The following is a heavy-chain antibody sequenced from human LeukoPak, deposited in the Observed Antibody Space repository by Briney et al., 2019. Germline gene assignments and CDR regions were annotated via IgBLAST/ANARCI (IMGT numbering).Heavy chain of an antibody. CDR1: GFTFSSYE. J-gene: IGHJ6*03. CDR2: ISSSGSTI. Sequence: GGSLRLSCAASGFTFSSYEMNWVRQAPGKGLEWVSYISSSGSTIYYADSVKGRFTISRDNAKNSLYLQMNSLRAEDTAVYYCARAPGGGLAYYYMDVWGKGTTVTVSS. V-gene: IGHV3-48*03. D-gene: IGHD3/OR15-3a*01. CDR3: ARAPGGGLAYYYMDV.